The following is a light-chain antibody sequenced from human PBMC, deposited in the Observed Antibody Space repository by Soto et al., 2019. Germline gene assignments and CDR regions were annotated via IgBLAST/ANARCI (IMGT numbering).Light chain of an antibody. CDR3: QQYANWPPLT. J-gene: IGKJ4*01. V-gene: IGKV3-15*01. Sequence: EIVMTQSPATLSVSPGERATLSCRASQSVNTNLAWYQQKSGQAPRLLIYGASTRAPGIPARFSGSGSGTEFTLTVSSLQSEDFAIYYCQQYANWPPLTFGGGTKVDIK. CDR1: QSVNTN. CDR2: GAS.